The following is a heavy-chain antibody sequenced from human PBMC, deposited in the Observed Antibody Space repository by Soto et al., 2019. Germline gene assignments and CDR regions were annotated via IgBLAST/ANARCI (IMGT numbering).Heavy chain of an antibody. CDR1: GYTFTNSG. CDR2: ISTDNGNT. J-gene: IGHJ6*02. D-gene: IGHD3-3*01. Sequence: QVQLVQSGAEVKKPGASVKVSCKASGYTFTNSGINWVRQAPGQGLEWMGWISTDNGNTNYAQHLLGRVSMTTDTSTSTAYMDLRSLRSDDTAVYYCARDQGITTFGVYSMYYYGMDVWGQGTTVTVSS. CDR3: ARDQGITTFGVYSMYYYGMDV. V-gene: IGHV1-18*01.